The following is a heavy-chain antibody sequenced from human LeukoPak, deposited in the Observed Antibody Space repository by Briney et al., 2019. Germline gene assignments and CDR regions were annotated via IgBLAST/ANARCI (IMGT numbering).Heavy chain of an antibody. J-gene: IGHJ4*02. Sequence: GGSLTLFCAASGYIFTSYGIRWVRQAPGQGREWMGWISAYNGNTKYAQKCQGRVTMTTDTSTSTAYMELRSLRSDDTAVYYCASVVGATILDYWGQGTLVTVSS. CDR1: GYIFTSYG. V-gene: IGHV1-18*01. CDR3: ASVVGATILDY. D-gene: IGHD1-26*01. CDR2: ISAYNGNT.